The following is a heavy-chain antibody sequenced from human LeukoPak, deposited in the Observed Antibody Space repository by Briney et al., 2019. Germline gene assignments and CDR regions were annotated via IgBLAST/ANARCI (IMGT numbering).Heavy chain of an antibody. D-gene: IGHD4-17*01. CDR3: ARSDYGETFDY. J-gene: IGHJ4*02. CDR1: GFTFSSYA. Sequence: GGSLRLSCAASGFTFSSYAMSWVGQAPGKGGEGVSAISGVGGSTYCADSGKGRFTISGENCKNTLYLQRNSLRAEDTAVYYCARSDYGETFDYWGQGTLVTVSS. V-gene: IGHV3-23*01. CDR2: ISGVGGST.